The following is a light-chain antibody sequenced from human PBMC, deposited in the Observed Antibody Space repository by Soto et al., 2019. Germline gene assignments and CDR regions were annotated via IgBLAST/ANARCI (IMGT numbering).Light chain of an antibody. CDR1: SSDVGGYNY. CDR2: DVS. CDR3: SSYTSSSTLYVV. J-gene: IGLJ2*01. Sequence: QSALTQPASVSGSPGQSITISCTGTSSDVGGYNYVYWYQQHPGKAPKLMIYDVSNRPSGVSNRFSGSKSGNTASLTISGLQAEDEADYYCSSYTSSSTLYVVFGGGTKVTVL. V-gene: IGLV2-14*01.